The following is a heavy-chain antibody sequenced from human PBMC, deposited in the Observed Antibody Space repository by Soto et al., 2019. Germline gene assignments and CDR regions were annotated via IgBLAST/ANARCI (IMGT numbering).Heavy chain of an antibody. CDR1: GFTFSSYA. CDR3: ARDAPDCSSTSCNHPWYYYYYGMDV. Sequence: PGGSLRLSCAASGFTFSSYAMHWVRQAPGKGLEWVAVISYDGSNKYYADSVKGRFTISRDNSKNTLYLQMNSLRAEDTAVYYCARDAPDCSSTSCNHPWYYYYYGMDVWGQGTTVTVSS. V-gene: IGHV3-30-3*01. CDR2: ISYDGSNK. J-gene: IGHJ6*02. D-gene: IGHD2-2*01.